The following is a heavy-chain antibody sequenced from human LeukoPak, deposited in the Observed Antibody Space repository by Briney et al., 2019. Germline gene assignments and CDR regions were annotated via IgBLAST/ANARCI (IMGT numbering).Heavy chain of an antibody. CDR2: TYYRSKWYN. V-gene: IGHV6-1*01. CDR3: GRDLRGEYSRYFDL. Sequence: SQTLSLTSAISGDSVSSNSAAWNWIRQSPSRGLGWLGRTYYRSKWYNDYAVSVKSRITINPDTSKNQFSLQLNSVTPEDTAVYSCGRDLRGEYSRYFDLWGRGTLVTVSS. J-gene: IGHJ2*01. D-gene: IGHD6-6*01. CDR1: GDSVSSNSAA.